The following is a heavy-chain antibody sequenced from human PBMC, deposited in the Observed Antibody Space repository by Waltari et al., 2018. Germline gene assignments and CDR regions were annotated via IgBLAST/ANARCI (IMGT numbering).Heavy chain of an antibody. D-gene: IGHD2-2*02. J-gene: IGHJ4*02. Sequence: QVNLVESGGGVVQPGGSLRLSCTTSGFPFSNFGMHWVRQAPGKGLEWVALICVDGSDKFYADSVRGRFTISRDNSARTLYLDMDSLRLDDTAMYYCAKDAFGNTYLDFWGQGTLVTVSS. CDR3: AKDAFGNTYLDF. CDR2: ICVDGSDK. CDR1: GFPFSNFG. V-gene: IGHV3-30*02.